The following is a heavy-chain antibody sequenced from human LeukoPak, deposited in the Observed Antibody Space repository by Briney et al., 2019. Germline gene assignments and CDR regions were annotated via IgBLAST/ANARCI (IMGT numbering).Heavy chain of an antibody. J-gene: IGHJ3*02. D-gene: IGHD3-9*01. CDR2: IYYSGST. Sequence: SETLSLTCTVSGGSISSYYWSWIRQPPGKGLEWIGYIYYSGSTNYNPSLKSRVTISVDTSKNQFSLKLGSVTAADTAVYYCARDRSYYDILTGYQPDAFDIWGQGTMVTVSS. CDR1: GGSISSYY. V-gene: IGHV4-59*01. CDR3: ARDRSYYDILTGYQPDAFDI.